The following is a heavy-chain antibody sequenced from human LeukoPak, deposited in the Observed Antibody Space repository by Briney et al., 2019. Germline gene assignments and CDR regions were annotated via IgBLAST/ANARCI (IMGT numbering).Heavy chain of an antibody. D-gene: IGHD5-18*01. Sequence: GGSLRLSCAASGFTFSSYDMSWVSQAPGKGLEWVSAISGSGGSTYYADSVKGRFTISRDNSKNTLYLQMNSLRAEDTAVYYCAKDKYSPFDYWGQGTLVTVSS. CDR2: ISGSGGST. CDR1: GFTFSSYD. CDR3: AKDKYSPFDY. V-gene: IGHV3-23*01. J-gene: IGHJ4*02.